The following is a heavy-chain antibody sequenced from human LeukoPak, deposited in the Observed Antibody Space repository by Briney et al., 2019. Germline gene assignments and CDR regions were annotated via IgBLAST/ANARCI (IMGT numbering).Heavy chain of an antibody. Sequence: ASVKVSCKASGGTFSSYAISWVRQAPGQGLEWMGGIIPIFGTSNYAQKFQGRVTITTDESTSTPYMELSSLRSEDTAVYYCALGSAFNIWGQGTIVTPSS. J-gene: IGHJ3*02. CDR1: GGTFSSYA. CDR2: IIPIFGTS. V-gene: IGHV1-69*05. CDR3: ALGSAFNI.